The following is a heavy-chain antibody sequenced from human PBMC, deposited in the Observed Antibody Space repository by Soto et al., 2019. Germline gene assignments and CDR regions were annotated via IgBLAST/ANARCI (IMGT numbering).Heavy chain of an antibody. CDR3: ARDRDWSGYKKSDGLDY. Sequence: QVQLVESGGGVVQPGRSLRLSCAASGFTFSSYGMHWVRQAPGKGLEWVAVIWYDGSNKYYADSVKGRFTISRDNSKNPLYLQMNSRGAEDTAVYYCARDRDWSGYKKSDGLDYWGQGTLVTVSS. J-gene: IGHJ4*02. CDR2: IWYDGSNK. D-gene: IGHD3-3*01. CDR1: GFTFSSYG. V-gene: IGHV3-33*01.